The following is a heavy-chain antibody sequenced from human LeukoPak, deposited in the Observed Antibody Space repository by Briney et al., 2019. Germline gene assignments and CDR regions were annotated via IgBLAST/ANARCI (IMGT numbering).Heavy chain of an antibody. CDR2: IAHDESTI. CDR1: GFIFSGHG. Sequence: GGSLRLSCAASGFIFSGHGMHWVRQAPGKGLEWVALIAHDESTIHYADSVKGRFTISRDNSKNTLYLQMNNLRVEVTAIYYCAKDRIVISFGDVSKHWGQGTLVTVSS. J-gene: IGHJ1*01. CDR3: AKDRIVISFGDVSKH. D-gene: IGHD3-10*01. V-gene: IGHV3-30*18.